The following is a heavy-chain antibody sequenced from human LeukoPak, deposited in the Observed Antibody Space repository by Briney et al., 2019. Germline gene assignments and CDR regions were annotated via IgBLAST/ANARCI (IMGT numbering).Heavy chain of an antibody. CDR2: LHSGGST. CDR1: GITVSSNY. J-gene: IGHJ6*02. Sequence: PGASLRLSCAPSGITVSSNYMSWVRHATGRGLEWVSILHSGGSTYYADSVKGRFTISRDNSRNTLYLQMNSLRAEDTAVYYCASRDKGYYYGMDVWGQGATVTVSS. V-gene: IGHV3-66*01. D-gene: IGHD5-24*01. CDR3: ASRDKGYYYGMDV.